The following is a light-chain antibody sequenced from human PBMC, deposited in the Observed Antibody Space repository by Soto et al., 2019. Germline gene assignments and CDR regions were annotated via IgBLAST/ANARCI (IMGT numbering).Light chain of an antibody. CDR3: QVWDSSSFVV. CDR1: NIGSKS. V-gene: IGLV3-21*04. Sequence: SYELTQPPSVSVAPGKTARITCGGNNIGSKSVHWYQQKPGQAPVLVIYYDSDRPSGIPERFSGSNSGNTATLTISRVEAGDEGDYYCQVWDSSSFVVFGGGTKLTVL. J-gene: IGLJ2*01. CDR2: YDS.